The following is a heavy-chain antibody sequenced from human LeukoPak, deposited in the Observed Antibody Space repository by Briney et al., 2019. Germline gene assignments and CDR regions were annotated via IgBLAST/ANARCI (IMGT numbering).Heavy chain of an antibody. D-gene: IGHD3-10*02. V-gene: IGHV3-48*03. CDR3: AELGITMIGGV. CDR1: GFTFSNYE. CDR2: ISSSGTYI. Sequence: GGSLRLSCAASGFTFSNYEMIWVRQAPGKGLEWVSYISSSGTYIYYADSVKGRFTISRDNAKNSLYLQMNSLRAEDTAVYYCAELGITMIGGVWGKGTTVTISS. J-gene: IGHJ6*04.